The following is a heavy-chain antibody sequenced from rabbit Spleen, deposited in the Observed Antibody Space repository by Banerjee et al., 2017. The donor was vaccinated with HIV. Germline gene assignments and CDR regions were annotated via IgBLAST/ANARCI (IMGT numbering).Heavy chain of an antibody. J-gene: IGHJ2*01. CDR1: GFSFSSGYN. D-gene: IGHD1-1*01. CDR3: ARNYVNAFDP. Sequence: QEQLVESGGGLVKPGASLTLICTASGFSFSSGYNMCWVRQAPGKGLEWIACIDTNDDDTDYANWPKGRFTISKTSSTTVTLQMTSLTAADTATYFCARNYVNAFDPWGPGTLVTVS. V-gene: IGHV1S45*01. CDR2: IDTNDDDT.